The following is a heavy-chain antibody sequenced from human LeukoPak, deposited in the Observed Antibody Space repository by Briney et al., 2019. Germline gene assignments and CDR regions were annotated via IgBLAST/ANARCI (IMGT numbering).Heavy chain of an antibody. V-gene: IGHV3-23*01. J-gene: IGHJ4*02. CDR1: GFTFSSYG. D-gene: IGHD6-19*01. Sequence: GGSLRLSCAASGFTFSSYGMSWVRQAPGKGLEWVSAISGSGGSTYYADSVKGRFTISRDNSKNTLYLQMNSLRAEDTAVYYCAKDWAVAGTLNYWGQGTLVTVSS. CDR2: ISGSGGST. CDR3: AKDWAVAGTLNY.